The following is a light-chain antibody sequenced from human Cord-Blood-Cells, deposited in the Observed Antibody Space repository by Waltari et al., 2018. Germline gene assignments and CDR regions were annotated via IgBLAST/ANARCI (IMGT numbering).Light chain of an antibody. CDR2: DVS. CDR1: SSDVGGYNY. J-gene: IGLJ3*02. V-gene: IGLV2-14*01. Sequence: QSALTQPASVSGSPGQSITISCTGTSSDVGGYNYVSWYQQHPGQAPTLMIYDVSNRPSGVSNRFSGSKSGNTASLTISGRQAEDEADYYCCSYAGSAWVFGGGTKLTVL. CDR3: CSYAGSAWV.